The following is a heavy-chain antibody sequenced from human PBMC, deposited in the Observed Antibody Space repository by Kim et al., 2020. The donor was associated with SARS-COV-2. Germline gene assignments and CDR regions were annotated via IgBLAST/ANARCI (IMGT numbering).Heavy chain of an antibody. Sequence: SETLSLTCTVSGGSISSSSYYWGWIRQPPGKGLEWIGSIYYSGSTYYNPSLKSRVTISVDTSKNQFSLKLSSVTAADTAVYYCARLDMTTALIGAFDIWGQGTMVTVSS. CDR3: ARLDMTTALIGAFDI. D-gene: IGHD4-17*01. CDR1: GGSISSSSYY. V-gene: IGHV4-39*01. CDR2: IYYSGST. J-gene: IGHJ3*02.